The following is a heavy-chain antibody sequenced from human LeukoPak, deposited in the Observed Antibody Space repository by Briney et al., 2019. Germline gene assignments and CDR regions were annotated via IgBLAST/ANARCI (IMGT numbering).Heavy chain of an antibody. V-gene: IGHV1-3*01. CDR2: INAGNGNT. Sequence: GASVKVSCKGSGYTFTSYAMHWVRQAPGQRLEWMGWINAGNGNTKYSQKFQGRVTITRDTSASTAYMELSSLRSEDTAVYYCATPLGYCSSTSCPYQIWGQGTLVTVSS. J-gene: IGHJ4*02. CDR1: GYTFTSYA. D-gene: IGHD2-2*01. CDR3: ATPLGYCSSTSCPYQI.